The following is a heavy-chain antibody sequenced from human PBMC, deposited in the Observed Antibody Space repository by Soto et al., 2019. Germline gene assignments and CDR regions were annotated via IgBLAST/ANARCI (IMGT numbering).Heavy chain of an antibody. D-gene: IGHD6-19*01. Sequence: QVQLVQSGAEVKKPGSSVKVSCKASGGTFSSYAIGWVRQAPGQGLEWMGGIIPIFGTANYAQKFQGRVTITADESTSTAYMEPSSLISEDTAVYYCARGDGEQWLVQAFDYWGQGTRVTVSS. CDR1: GGTFSSYA. CDR3: ARGDGEQWLVQAFDY. V-gene: IGHV1-69*12. J-gene: IGHJ4*02. CDR2: IIPIFGTA.